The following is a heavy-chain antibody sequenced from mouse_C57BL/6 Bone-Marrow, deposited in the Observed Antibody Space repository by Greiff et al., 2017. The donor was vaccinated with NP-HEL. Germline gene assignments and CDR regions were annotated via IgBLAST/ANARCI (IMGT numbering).Heavy chain of an antibody. CDR2: IDPETGGT. CDR1: GYTFTDYE. Sequence: QVQLQQSGAELVRPGASVTLSCKASGYTFTDYEMHWVKQTPVHGLEWIGAIDPETGGTAYNQKFKGKAILTADKSSSTAYMELRSLTSEDSAVYYCTRRLLRYLDYWGQGTTLTVSS. CDR3: TRRLLRYLDY. D-gene: IGHD1-1*01. V-gene: IGHV1-15*01. J-gene: IGHJ2*01.